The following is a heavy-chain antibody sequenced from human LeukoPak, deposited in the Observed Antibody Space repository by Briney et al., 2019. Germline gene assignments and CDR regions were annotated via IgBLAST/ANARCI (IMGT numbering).Heavy chain of an antibody. D-gene: IGHD3-3*01. CDR3: ARRITIFGDPPSYYFDY. CDR1: GYSFTSYW. CDR2: IYPGDSDT. Sequence: GESLKISCKVSGYSFTSYWIGWVRQMPGKGLEWMGIIYPGDSDTRYSPSFQGQVTISADKSISTAYLQWSSLKASDTAMYYCARRITIFGDPPSYYFDYWGQGTLVTVSS. J-gene: IGHJ4*02. V-gene: IGHV5-51*01.